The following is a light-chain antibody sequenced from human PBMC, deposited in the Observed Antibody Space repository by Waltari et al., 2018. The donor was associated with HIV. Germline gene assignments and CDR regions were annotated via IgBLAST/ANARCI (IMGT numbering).Light chain of an antibody. CDR1: ALANQY. J-gene: IGLJ3*02. CDR2: QDN. Sequence: SYELTQPPSVSVSPGQTARITCSGDALANQYAYWFQQKPGQAPVFFIFQDNERPSGIPARFSGSRSGTTVMLTISGVQAEDEADYYCQSVDSSRIWVFGGGTKLTVL. CDR3: QSVDSSRIWV. V-gene: IGLV3-25*03.